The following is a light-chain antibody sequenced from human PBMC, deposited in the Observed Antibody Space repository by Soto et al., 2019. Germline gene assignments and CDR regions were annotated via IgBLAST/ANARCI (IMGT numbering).Light chain of an antibody. CDR1: SSNIGTNY. CDR2: CND. Sequence: QSVLTQPPSASGTPGQRVTISCSGSSSNIGTNYFYWYKQLPGTDPKLLIYCNDQRPSGVPDRLSGSKSGTSASLAISELRSDDEADYYCATRDNSLSRWVFGGGTKLTVL. CDR3: ATRDNSLSRWV. V-gene: IGLV1-47*02. J-gene: IGLJ3*02.